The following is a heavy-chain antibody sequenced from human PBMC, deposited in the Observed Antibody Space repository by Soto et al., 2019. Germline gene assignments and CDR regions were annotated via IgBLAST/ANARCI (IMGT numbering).Heavy chain of an antibody. D-gene: IGHD3-10*01. V-gene: IGHV2-5*02. CDR2: IYWDDDK. J-gene: IGHJ4*02. Sequence: QITLKESGPPLVKPTQTLTLTCTFSGFSLSTSGVGVGWIRQPPGKALEWLALIYWDDDKRYSPSLKSRLTITKDTSKNQVVLTMTNMDPVDTATYYCAHRPQTYYYGSGSYYTFFDYWGQGTLVTVSS. CDR1: GFSLSTSGVG. CDR3: AHRPQTYYYGSGSYYTFFDY.